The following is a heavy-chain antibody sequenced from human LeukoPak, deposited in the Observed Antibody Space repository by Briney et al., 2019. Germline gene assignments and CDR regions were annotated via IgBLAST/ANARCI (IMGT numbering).Heavy chain of an antibody. CDR2: IYTSGST. CDR3: ARGRYYYGPYWFDP. J-gene: IGHJ5*02. Sequence: SETLSLTCTVSGGSISSYYWSWIRQPAGKGLEWIGRIYTSGSTNYNPSLKSRVTMSVDTSKNQFSLRLSSVTAADTAVYYCARGRYYYGPYWFDPWGQGTLVTVSS. D-gene: IGHD3-10*01. V-gene: IGHV4-4*07. CDR1: GGSISSYY.